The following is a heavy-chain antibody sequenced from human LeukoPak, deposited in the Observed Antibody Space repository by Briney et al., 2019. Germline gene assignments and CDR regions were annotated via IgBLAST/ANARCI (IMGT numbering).Heavy chain of an antibody. V-gene: IGHV4-61*02. D-gene: IGHD3-22*01. CDR2: IYTSGST. CDR1: GGSISSGSYY. Sequence: SQTLSLTCTVSGGSISSGSYYWSWIRQPAGKGLEWIGRIYTSGSTNYNPSLKSRVTISVDTSKNQFSLKLSSVTAADTAVYYYARVGYYDSSGYRGYYYYYYMDVWGKGTTVTVSS. J-gene: IGHJ6*03. CDR3: ARVGYYDSSGYRGYYYYYYMDV.